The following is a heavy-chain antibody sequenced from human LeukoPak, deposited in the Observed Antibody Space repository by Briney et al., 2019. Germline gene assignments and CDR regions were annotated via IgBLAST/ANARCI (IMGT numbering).Heavy chain of an antibody. V-gene: IGHV3-7*01. D-gene: IGHD3-10*01. CDR3: ARLLVYASGAEAFDY. CDR2: IGQDGPEK. Sequence: GGSLRLSCAASGFTFSSYWMHWVRQAPGKGLEWVANIGQDGPEKYYVDSVKGRFTISRDNAKNSLYLQMNRLRAEDTALYYCARLLVYASGAEAFDYWGQGTLVTVSS. CDR1: GFTFSSYW. J-gene: IGHJ4*02.